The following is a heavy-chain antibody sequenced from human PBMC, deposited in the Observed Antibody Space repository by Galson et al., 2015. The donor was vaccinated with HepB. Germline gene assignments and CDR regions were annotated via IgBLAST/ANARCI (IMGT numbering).Heavy chain of an antibody. Sequence: SLRLSCAASGFTFSNFGINWVRQAPGKGLEWVSTITSRGDSTYYADSVKDRFSISRDNSKSTIFLRMSSLSAGGTAIYYCARALPTYWYFDLWGRGTLVTVSS. J-gene: IGHJ2*01. D-gene: IGHD1-26*01. CDR1: GFTFSNFG. CDR2: ITSRGDST. V-gene: IGHV3-23*01. CDR3: ARALPTYWYFDL.